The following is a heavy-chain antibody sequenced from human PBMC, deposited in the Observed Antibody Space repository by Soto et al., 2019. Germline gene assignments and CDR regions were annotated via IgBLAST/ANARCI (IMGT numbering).Heavy chain of an antibody. CDR2: IYYSGST. V-gene: IGHV4-39*07. CDR1: GCSISSSSYY. CDR3: ARYVWGSYRTYYYGMDV. Sequence: PSETLSLTCTVSGCSISSSSYYWGWIRQPPGKGLEWIGSIYYSGSTKYNPSLKSRVTISVDTSKNQFSLKLSSVTAADTAVYYCARYVWGSYRTYYYGMDVWGQGPTVTVSS. J-gene: IGHJ6*02. D-gene: IGHD3-16*02.